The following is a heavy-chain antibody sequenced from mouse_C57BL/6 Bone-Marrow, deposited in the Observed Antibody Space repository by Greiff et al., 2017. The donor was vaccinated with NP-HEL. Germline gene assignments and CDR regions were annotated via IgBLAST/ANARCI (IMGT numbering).Heavy chain of an antibody. J-gene: IGHJ3*01. CDR1: GFNIKDDY. V-gene: IGHV14-4*01. D-gene: IGHD1-1*01. CDR2: IDPENGDT. Sequence: VQLQQSGAELVRPGASVKLSCTASGFNIKDDYMHWVKQRPEQGLEWIGWIDPENGDTEYASKFQGKATITADTSSNTAYLQLSSLSSEDTAVYSFTTYFYVSAWFAYWGQGTLVTVSA. CDR3: TTYFYVSAWFAY.